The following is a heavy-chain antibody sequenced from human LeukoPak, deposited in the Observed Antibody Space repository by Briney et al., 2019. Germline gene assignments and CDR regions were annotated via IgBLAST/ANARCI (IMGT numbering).Heavy chain of an antibody. D-gene: IGHD3-22*01. V-gene: IGHV4-34*01. Sequence: PSETLSLTCAVYGGSFSGYYWSWIRQPPGKGLEWIGEINHSGSTIYNPSLKSRVTISVDTSKNQFSLKLSSVTAADTAVYYCARGQHYDSSGYNFDYWGQGTLVTVSS. CDR3: ARGQHYDSSGYNFDY. CDR1: GGSFSGYY. J-gene: IGHJ4*02. CDR2: INHSGST.